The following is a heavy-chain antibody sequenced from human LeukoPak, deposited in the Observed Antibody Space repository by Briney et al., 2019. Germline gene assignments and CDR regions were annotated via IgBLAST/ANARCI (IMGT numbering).Heavy chain of an antibody. J-gene: IGHJ6*02. CDR3: ALTESSGWLTYYYYGMDV. CDR2: INPSGGST. D-gene: IGHD6-19*01. V-gene: IGHV1-46*01. CDR1: GYTFTSYY. Sequence: ASVKVSCKASGYTFTSYYMHWVRQAPGQGLEWMGIINPSGGSTSYAQKFQGRVTMTRDTSTSTVYMELSSLRSEDTAVYYCALTESSGWLTYYYYGMDVWGQGTTVTVSS.